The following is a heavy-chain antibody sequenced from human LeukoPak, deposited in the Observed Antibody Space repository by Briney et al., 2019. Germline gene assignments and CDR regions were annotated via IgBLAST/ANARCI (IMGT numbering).Heavy chain of an antibody. CDR1: GFTFSSYA. CDR2: ISGSGGST. D-gene: IGHD3-10*01. V-gene: IGHV3-23*01. J-gene: IGHJ6*02. CDR3: AKAIYASGSRPVMDV. Sequence: GGSLRLSCAVSGFTFSSYAMSWVRQAPGKGLGWVSVISGSGGSTHYADSVKGRFTISRDISKNTLYLQMNSLRAEDTAVYYCAKAIYASGSRPVMDVWGQGTTVTVSS.